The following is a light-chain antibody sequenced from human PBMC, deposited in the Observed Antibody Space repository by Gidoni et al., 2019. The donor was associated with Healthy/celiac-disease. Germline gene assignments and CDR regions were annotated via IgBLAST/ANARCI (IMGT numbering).Light chain of an antibody. CDR3: QQSYSTRWT. Sequence: IQLTQSPSSLSASVGDRVTITCRASQSISSYLNWYQQKPGKAPKRLIYAASSLQSGVPSRCSGSGSGTDVTLTISSLQPEEFATYYCQQSYSTRWTVGQGTKVEIK. V-gene: IGKV1-39*01. J-gene: IGKJ1*01. CDR2: AAS. CDR1: QSISSY.